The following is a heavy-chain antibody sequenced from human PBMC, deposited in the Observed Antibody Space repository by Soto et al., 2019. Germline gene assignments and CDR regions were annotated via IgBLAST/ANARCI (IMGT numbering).Heavy chain of an antibody. V-gene: IGHV1-3*01. Sequence: GASVKVSCKASGYTFTSYAMHWVRQAPGQRLEWMGWINAGNGNTKYSQKFQGRVTITRDTSASTAYMELSSLRSEDTAVYYCARTTIFGGYYYYGMDVWGQGTTVTVSS. D-gene: IGHD3-3*01. J-gene: IGHJ6*02. CDR3: ARTTIFGGYYYYGMDV. CDR1: GYTFTSYA. CDR2: INAGNGNT.